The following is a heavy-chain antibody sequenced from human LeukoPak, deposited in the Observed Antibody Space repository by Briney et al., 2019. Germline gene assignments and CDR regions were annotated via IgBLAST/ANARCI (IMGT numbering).Heavy chain of an antibody. D-gene: IGHD2-8*01. CDR2: ISDGGGST. CDR3: AKDTSIGRYCTNGVCSPFDY. Sequence: GGSLRLSCAASGFTFSSYAMSWVRQAPGKGLEWISAISDGGGSTYDADSVKGRFTISRDNSKNTLYLQMNSLRAEGTAVYYCAKDTSIGRYCTNGVCSPFDYWGQGTLVTVSS. V-gene: IGHV3-23*01. J-gene: IGHJ4*02. CDR1: GFTFSSYA.